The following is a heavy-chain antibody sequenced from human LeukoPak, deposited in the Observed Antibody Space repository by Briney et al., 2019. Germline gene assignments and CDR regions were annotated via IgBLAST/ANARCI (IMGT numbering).Heavy chain of an antibody. D-gene: IGHD2-8*02. CDR3: ARDWSVFRAFDI. CDR1: GGSVSSGSYY. CDR2: IYYSGNT. V-gene: IGHV4-61*01. J-gene: IGHJ3*02. Sequence: PSETLSLTCTVSGGSVSSGSYYWSWVRQPPGKGLEWIGYIYYSGNTNYNPSLKSRVTISVDTSKNQFSLMLSSVTAADTAVYYCARDWSVFRAFDIWGQGTMVTVSS.